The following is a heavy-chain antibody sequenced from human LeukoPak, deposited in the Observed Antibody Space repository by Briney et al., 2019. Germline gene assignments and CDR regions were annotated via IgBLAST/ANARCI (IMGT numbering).Heavy chain of an antibody. CDR3: PTRLFDY. J-gene: IGHJ4*02. D-gene: IGHD3-10*01. CDR1: GGSISSYY. CDR2: IYTSGST. Sequence: SETLSLTCTVSGGSISSYYWSWIRQPAGKGLEWIGRIYTSGSTNYNPSLKSRVTMSVDTSKNQFSDTAVYYCARGLGRGSSPTRLFDYWGQGTLVTVSS. V-gene: IGHV4-4*07.